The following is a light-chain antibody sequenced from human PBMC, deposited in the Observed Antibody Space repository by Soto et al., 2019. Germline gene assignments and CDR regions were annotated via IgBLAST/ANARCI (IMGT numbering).Light chain of an antibody. CDR1: QSVSSSS. V-gene: IGKV3-20*01. J-gene: IGKJ1*01. Sequence: ETVLTQSPGTLSLSPGERATLSCRASQSVSSSSLAWYQQRPGQAPRLLIYGTSSRATGIPDRFSGSGSGTDFTLTISRLEPEDFTVYYCHHYETFGQGTKVDIK. CDR3: HHYET. CDR2: GTS.